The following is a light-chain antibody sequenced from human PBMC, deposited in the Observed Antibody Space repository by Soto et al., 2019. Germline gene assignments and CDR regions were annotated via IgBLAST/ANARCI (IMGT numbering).Light chain of an antibody. V-gene: IGKV3-11*01. J-gene: IGKJ3*01. CDR2: DAS. CDR3: QQCSNWPMT. CDR1: PSVGKY. Sequence: EIVLTQSPATLSLSPGERATLSCRASPSVGKYLAWYQQKPGQAPRLLSYDASSRATGIPARFSDSGYGTDFTLTISCLKPEDFAVYYCQQCSNWPMTFGPGTKVDIK.